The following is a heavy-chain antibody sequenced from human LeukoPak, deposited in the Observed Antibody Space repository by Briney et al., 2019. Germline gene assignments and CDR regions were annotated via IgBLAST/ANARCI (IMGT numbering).Heavy chain of an antibody. CDR1: GFTFSDYY. D-gene: IGHD2-21*01. CDR2: ISGDGKSI. V-gene: IGHV3-11*04. Sequence: GGSLRLSCAASGFTFSDYYMSWIRQAPGQGLEWVSYISGDGKSIYYADSVKGRFTISRDNAKNSRYLQMNGLRAEDTAVYYCARFEAFCGSGGCYEGFDSWGQGTLVTVSS. J-gene: IGHJ5*01. CDR3: ARFEAFCGSGGCYEGFDS.